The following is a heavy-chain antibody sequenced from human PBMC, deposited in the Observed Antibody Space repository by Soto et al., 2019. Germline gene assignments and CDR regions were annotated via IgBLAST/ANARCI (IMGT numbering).Heavy chain of an antibody. D-gene: IGHD3-22*01. CDR2: INAGNGNT. V-gene: IGHV1-3*01. CDR1: GYTFTSYA. Sequence: ASVKVSCKASGYTFTSYAMHWVRQAPGQRLEWMGWINAGNGNTKYSQKFQGRVTITRDTSASTAYMELSSLRSEDTAVYYCARDQGSSGLPKRFGYWGQGTLVTVSS. J-gene: IGHJ4*02. CDR3: ARDQGSSGLPKRFGY.